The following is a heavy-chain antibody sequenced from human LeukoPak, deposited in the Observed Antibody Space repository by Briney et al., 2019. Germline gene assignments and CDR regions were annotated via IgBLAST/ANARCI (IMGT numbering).Heavy chain of an antibody. CDR3: ARADVLLWFGELTNDAFDI. Sequence: PSETLSLTCTVSGGSISSYYWSWIRQPAGKGLEWIGRIYTSGSTNYNPSLKSRVTMSVDTSKNQFSLKLSSVTAADTAVYYCARADVLLWFGELTNDAFDIWGQGTMVTVSS. J-gene: IGHJ3*02. CDR1: GGSISSYY. D-gene: IGHD3-10*01. CDR2: IYTSGST. V-gene: IGHV4-4*07.